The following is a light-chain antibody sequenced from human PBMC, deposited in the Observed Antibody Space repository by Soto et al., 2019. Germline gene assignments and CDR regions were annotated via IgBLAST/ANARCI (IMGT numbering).Light chain of an antibody. J-gene: IGKJ5*01. CDR2: DAS. CDR1: QSVSNTR. Sequence: DIVLTQSPATLSLSPGQSATLSCGASQSVSNTRLAWYQHKPGLAPRLLISDASFRATGIPDRFSGSGSGTDFTLTISTLAPEDFAVYYCQQYGNSPITFGQGTRLEI. CDR3: QQYGNSPIT. V-gene: IGKV3D-20*01.